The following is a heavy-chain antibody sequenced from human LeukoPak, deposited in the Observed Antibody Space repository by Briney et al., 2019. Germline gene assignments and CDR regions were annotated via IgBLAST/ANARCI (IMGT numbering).Heavy chain of an antibody. CDR3: ATNGYYCMDV. Sequence: SETLSLTCAVYGGSFSGYYWSWIRQPPGKGLEWIGEINHSGSTNYNPSLKSRITISVDKSQNQLSLKVNSLTAADTAVYYCATNGYYCMDVWGKGTTVTVSS. D-gene: IGHD2-8*01. V-gene: IGHV4-34*01. CDR2: INHSGST. J-gene: IGHJ6*03. CDR1: GGSFSGYY.